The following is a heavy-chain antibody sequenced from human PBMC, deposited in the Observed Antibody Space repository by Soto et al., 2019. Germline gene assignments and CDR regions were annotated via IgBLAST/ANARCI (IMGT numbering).Heavy chain of an antibody. CDR1: GSTFNTFA. Sequence: QVQLVQSGAEVKKRGSSVNVSCKASGSTFNTFAISWVRQAPGQGLEYLGGIVPILGPAFDAQWCQDRVTITAHNSTNTAYLELTSLSSEDTAVYYGARAAKRYFDSWRQGTQVTVSS. CDR2: IVPILGPA. CDR3: ARAAKRYFDS. J-gene: IGHJ4*02. V-gene: IGHV1-69*06.